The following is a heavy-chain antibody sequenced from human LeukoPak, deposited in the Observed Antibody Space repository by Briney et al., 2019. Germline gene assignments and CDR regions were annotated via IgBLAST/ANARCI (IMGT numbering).Heavy chain of an antibody. D-gene: IGHD4-17*01. CDR3: AKDLHDDYGDYEDYYYGMDV. Sequence: GGSLGLSCAASGFTFSSYGMHWVRQAPGKGLEWVAFIRYDGSNKYYADSVKGRFTISRDNSKNTLYLQMNSLRAEDTAVYYCAKDLHDDYGDYEDYYYGMDVWGQGTTVTVSS. CDR1: GFTFSSYG. V-gene: IGHV3-30*02. CDR2: IRYDGSNK. J-gene: IGHJ6*02.